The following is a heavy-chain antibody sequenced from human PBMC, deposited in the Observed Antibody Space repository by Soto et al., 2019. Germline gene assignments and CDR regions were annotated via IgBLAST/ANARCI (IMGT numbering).Heavy chain of an antibody. Sequence: SETLSLTCTVSGGSISSGDYYWSWIRQPPGKGLEWIGYIYYSGSTYYNPSLKSRVTISVDTSKNQFSLKLSSVTAADTAVYYCASLGGFGATAIDSRGQGTLVTVSS. CDR3: ASLGGFGATAIDS. V-gene: IGHV4-30-4*01. J-gene: IGHJ4*02. CDR2: IYYSGST. CDR1: GGSISSGDYY. D-gene: IGHD3-10*01.